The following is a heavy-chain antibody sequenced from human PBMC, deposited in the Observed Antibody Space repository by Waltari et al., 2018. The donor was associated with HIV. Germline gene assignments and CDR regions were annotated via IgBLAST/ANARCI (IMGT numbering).Heavy chain of an antibody. CDR1: GDSISSYF. CDR2: IYTSGNT. D-gene: IGHD3-22*01. J-gene: IGHJ2*01. Sequence: QVQLQESGPGLVKPSETLSLSCTVSGDSISSYFWSWIRQPAGHGLEWIGRIYTSGNTNYNPSLKIRVTMSVDTSKNQFSLKLSSVTAADTAVYYCATYYYDSSGYYSGDWYFDLWGRGTLVTVSS. CDR3: ATYYYDSSGYYSGDWYFDL. V-gene: IGHV4-4*07.